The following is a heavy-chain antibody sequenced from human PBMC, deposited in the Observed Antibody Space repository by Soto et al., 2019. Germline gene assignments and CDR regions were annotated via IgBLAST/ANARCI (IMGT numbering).Heavy chain of an antibody. CDR1: GGSISSSSYY. D-gene: IGHD3-3*01. CDR2: IYYSGST. CDR3: ARLGYFWRGYYGLLAY. Sequence: SETLSLTCTVSGGSISSSSYYWGWIRQPPGKGLEWIGSIYYSGSTYYNPSLKSRVTISVDTSKNQFSLKLSSVTAADTAVYYCARLGYFWRGYYGLLAYCGQGTLVTGSS. V-gene: IGHV4-39*01. J-gene: IGHJ4*02.